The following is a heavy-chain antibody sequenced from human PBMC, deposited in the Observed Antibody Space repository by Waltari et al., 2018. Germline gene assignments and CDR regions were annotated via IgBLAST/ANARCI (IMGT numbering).Heavy chain of an antibody. J-gene: IGHJ4*02. D-gene: IGHD3-16*01. CDR3: AGRRASIIMTYYFDY. V-gene: IGHV4-34*01. Sequence: QVQLQQWGAGLLKPSETLSLTCAVYGGSFSGYYWSWIRQPPGKGLELLGEITHSGCTNLIPSLKSRVTIAVDPSRNHFSLKLSSVPAADTAVYYCAGRRASIIMTYYFDYWGQGTLVTVSS. CDR1: GGSFSGYY. CDR2: ITHSGCT.